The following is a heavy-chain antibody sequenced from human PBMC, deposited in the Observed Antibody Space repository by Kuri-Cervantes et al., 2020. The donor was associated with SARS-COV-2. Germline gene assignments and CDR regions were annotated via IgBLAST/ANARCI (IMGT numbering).Heavy chain of an antibody. CDR1: GFNFNNFD. J-gene: IGHJ3*02. CDR3: AKLSNWDDAFDI. Sequence: GESLKISCAASGFNFNNFDINWVRQAPGKGLEWVAVILYHGVDSYYADSVKGRFTISRDNSKNTLYLQMSSLRAEDTAVYYCAKLSNWDDAFDIWGQGTMVTVSS. D-gene: IGHD1-1*01. V-gene: IGHV3-30-3*02. CDR2: ILYHGVDS.